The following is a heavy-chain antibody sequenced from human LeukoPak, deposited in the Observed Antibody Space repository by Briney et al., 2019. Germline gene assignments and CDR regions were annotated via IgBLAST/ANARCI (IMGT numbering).Heavy chain of an antibody. J-gene: IGHJ5*02. CDR2: IYYSGST. D-gene: IGHD2-2*01. V-gene: IGHV4-59*01. Sequence: SETLSLTCTVSGGSISSYYWSWIRQPPGKGLEWIGYIYYSGSTNYNPSLKSRVTISVDTPKNQFSLKLSSVTAADTAVYYCARAKGRVVPAAIRWFDPWGQGTLVTVSS. CDR3: ARAKGRVVPAAIRWFDP. CDR1: GGSISSYY.